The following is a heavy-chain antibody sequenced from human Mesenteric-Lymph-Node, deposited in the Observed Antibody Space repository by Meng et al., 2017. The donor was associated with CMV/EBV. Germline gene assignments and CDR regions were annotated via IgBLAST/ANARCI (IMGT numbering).Heavy chain of an antibody. J-gene: IGHJ5*02. CDR3: ARNASRQNAFSGGRFDP. V-gene: IGHV1-69*16. CDR2: LTPMLPTP. Sequence: GVFNGVSIDWVRQAPGQGLEWMGGLTPMLPTPSYAQQFRGRVTIAADESANTAYMELSGLAFEDTAIYYCARNASRQNAFSGGRFDPWGQGTLVTVSS. D-gene: IGHD3-10*01. CDR1: GVFNGVS.